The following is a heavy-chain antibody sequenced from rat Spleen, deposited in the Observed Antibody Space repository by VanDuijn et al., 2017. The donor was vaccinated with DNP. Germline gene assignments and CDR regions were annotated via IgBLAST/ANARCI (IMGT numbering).Heavy chain of an antibody. CDR3: ARWSYGPFDY. CDR2: ISTSGGST. D-gene: IGHD1-11*01. CDR1: GFTFSDYA. V-gene: IGHV5S23*01. J-gene: IGHJ2*01. Sequence: EVQLVESGGGLVQPGNSLKLSCAASGFTFSDYAMAWVRQSPKKGLEWVATISTSGGSTYYRDSVKGRFTISRDNAKSTLYLQMDSLRSEATATYYCARWSYGPFDYWGQGVMVTVSS.